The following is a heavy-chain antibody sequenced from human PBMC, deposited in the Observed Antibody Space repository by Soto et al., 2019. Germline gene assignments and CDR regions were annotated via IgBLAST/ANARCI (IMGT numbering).Heavy chain of an antibody. CDR3: ARGYSSSWYYYYYGMDV. J-gene: IGHJ6*02. Sequence: SETLSLTCAVYGGSFSGYYWSWIRQPPGKGLEWIGEINHSGSTNYNPSLKSRVTISVDTSKNLFSLKLSSVTAADTAVYYCARGYSSSWYYYYYGMDVWGQGTTVTVSS. CDR1: GGSFSGYY. V-gene: IGHV4-34*01. CDR2: INHSGST. D-gene: IGHD6-13*01.